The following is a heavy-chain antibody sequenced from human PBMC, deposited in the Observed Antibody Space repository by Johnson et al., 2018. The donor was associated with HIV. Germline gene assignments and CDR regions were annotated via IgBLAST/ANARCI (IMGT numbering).Heavy chain of an antibody. J-gene: IGHJ3*02. CDR2: IYRGGTT. V-gene: IGHV3-66*03. CDR3: AKERSFTADAFDI. CDR1: GFTVSSNY. Sequence: VQLVESGGGLIQPGGSLRLSCAASGFTVSSNYMSWVRQAPGKGLEWVSVIYRGGTTYYADSVKGRFTISRDNSKNTLYLQMNSLRAEDTAVYYCAKERSFTADAFDIWGQGTMVTVSS. D-gene: IGHD3-10*01.